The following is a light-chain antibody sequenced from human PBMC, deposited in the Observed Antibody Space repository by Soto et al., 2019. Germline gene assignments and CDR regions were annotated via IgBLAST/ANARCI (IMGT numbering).Light chain of an antibody. Sequence: IEMTQSPSSLSASVGDTVTITCRASQGIGKDLAWFQQRPGKAPKLLIHAASTLQSGVPSRFSGSESESGTDFTLTINSLEPEDFAVYYCQQRSNWITFGQGTRLEIK. CDR3: QQRSNWIT. CDR2: AAS. V-gene: IGKV1-17*01. CDR1: QGIGKD. J-gene: IGKJ5*01.